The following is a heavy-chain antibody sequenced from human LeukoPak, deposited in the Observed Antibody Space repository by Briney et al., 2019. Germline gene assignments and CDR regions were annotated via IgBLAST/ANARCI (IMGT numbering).Heavy chain of an antibody. D-gene: IGHD3-10*01. CDR3: ARDLGYYGSGSYYNGDHFDY. Sequence: PGGSLRLSRAASGFTFSSYWMHWVRQAPGKGLVWVSRINSDGSSTSYADSVKGRFIISRDNAKNTLYLQMNSLRAEDTAVYYCARDLGYYGSGSYYNGDHFDYWGQGTLVTVSS. CDR1: GFTFSSYW. J-gene: IGHJ4*02. CDR2: INSDGSST. V-gene: IGHV3-74*01.